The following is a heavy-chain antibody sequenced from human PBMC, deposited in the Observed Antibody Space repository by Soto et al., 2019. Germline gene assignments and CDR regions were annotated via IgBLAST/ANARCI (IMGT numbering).Heavy chain of an antibody. CDR1: GFSLSTSGVG. Sequence: QITLKESGPPLVKPTQTLTLTCTFSGFSLSTSGVGVGWIRQPPGKALEWLALIYWDDDKRYSPSLKSRLTITKDTSKNQVVLTMTNMDPVDTATYYCAHRDWGDGYNHNFDYWGQGTLVTVSS. CDR2: IYWDDDK. CDR3: AHRDWGDGYNHNFDY. D-gene: IGHD5-12*01. V-gene: IGHV2-5*02. J-gene: IGHJ4*02.